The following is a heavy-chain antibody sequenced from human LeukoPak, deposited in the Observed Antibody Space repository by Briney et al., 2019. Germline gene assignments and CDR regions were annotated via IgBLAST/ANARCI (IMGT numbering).Heavy chain of an antibody. CDR1: GGSMSDSY. V-gene: IGHV4-59*01. D-gene: IGHD5-12*01. J-gene: IGHJ4*02. CDR2: VYDNGRTNYSGRT. CDR3: ARGHSYNNGYPYFDS. Sequence: PSETLSLTCGVSGGSMSDSYWSWIRQPPGKGLEWIGFVYDNGRTNYSGRTNYNPSLAGRVTMSMDTSKNQFSLKMSSVTAADTAVYFCARGHSYNNGYPYFDSWGQGTLVSVSS.